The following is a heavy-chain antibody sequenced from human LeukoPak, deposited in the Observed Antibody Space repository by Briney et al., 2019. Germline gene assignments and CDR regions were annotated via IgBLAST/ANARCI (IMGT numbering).Heavy chain of an antibody. Sequence: ASVKVSCKASGYTFTSYYMHWVRQAPGQGLEWMGIINPSAGTTGYAQKFQDRVTMTRDMSTSTVYMELSSLRSDDTAVYYCASTRNWNYPGFDYWGQGTLVTVSS. CDR3: ASTRNWNYPGFDY. J-gene: IGHJ4*02. D-gene: IGHD1-7*01. CDR2: INPSAGTT. CDR1: GYTFTSYY. V-gene: IGHV1-46*01.